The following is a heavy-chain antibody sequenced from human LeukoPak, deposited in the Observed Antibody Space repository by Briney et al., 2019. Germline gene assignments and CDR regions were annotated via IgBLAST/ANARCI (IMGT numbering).Heavy chain of an antibody. CDR2: ISSSSYI. CDR3: ASLSSGWLGEYLDY. V-gene: IGHV3-21*01. Sequence: KSGGSLRLSCAASGFTFSSYSMNWVRQAPGKGLEWVSSISSSSYIYYADSVKGRFTISRDNAKNSLYLQMNSLRAEDTAVYYCASLSSGWLGEYLDYWGQGTLVTVSS. J-gene: IGHJ4*02. D-gene: IGHD6-19*01. CDR1: GFTFSSYS.